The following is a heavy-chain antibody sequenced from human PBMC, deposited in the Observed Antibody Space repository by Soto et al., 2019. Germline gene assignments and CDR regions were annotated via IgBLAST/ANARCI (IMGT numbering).Heavy chain of an antibody. CDR1: GGSISSSNW. CDR3: ARDLHYGSGSLWDY. Sequence: QVQLQESGPGLVKPSGTLSLTCAVSGGSISSSNWWSWVRQPPGKGLEWIGEISHSGSTNYNPSLQSRVTISVDKSKNQFSLKLSSVTAADTAVYYCARDLHYGSGSLWDYWGQGTLVTVSS. V-gene: IGHV4-4*02. J-gene: IGHJ4*02. D-gene: IGHD3-10*01. CDR2: ISHSGST.